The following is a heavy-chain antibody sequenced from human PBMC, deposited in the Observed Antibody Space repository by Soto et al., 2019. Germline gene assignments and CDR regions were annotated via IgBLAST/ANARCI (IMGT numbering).Heavy chain of an antibody. Sequence: SVRLSCAASGFSFHDYAMHWVRQAPGKGLEWVSGISWDGNSIGYADSVKGRFTISRDDAKNSLYLKMNSLRAEDTALYYCVRDIEENQLLYDAFDIWGQGTMVTVSS. V-gene: IGHV3-9*01. CDR2: ISWDGNSI. CDR3: VRDIEENQLLYDAFDI. D-gene: IGHD1-7*01. J-gene: IGHJ3*02. CDR1: GFSFHDYA.